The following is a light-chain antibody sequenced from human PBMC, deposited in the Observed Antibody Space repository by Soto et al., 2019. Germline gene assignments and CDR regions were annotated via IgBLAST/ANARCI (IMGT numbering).Light chain of an antibody. CDR2: EVS. CDR1: SSDVGGYNY. Sequence: QSPLSQPTSVSGSRGQSIAISCTGTSSDVGGYNYFSWSQQHPGKAPQLMIYEVSNRPSGVSNRFSGSKSGNTASLTTSGLQAEDAADYYCRSYTSRXAYDFGTGTKV. CDR3: RSYTSRXAYD. J-gene: IGLJ1*01. V-gene: IGLV2-14*01.